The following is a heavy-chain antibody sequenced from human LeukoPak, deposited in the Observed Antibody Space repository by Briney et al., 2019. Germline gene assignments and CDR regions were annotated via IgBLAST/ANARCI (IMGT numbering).Heavy chain of an antibody. J-gene: IGHJ4*02. CDR2: IIPIFGTA. D-gene: IGHD4-11*01. CDR1: GGTFSSYA. Sequence: SVKVSCKASGGTFSSYAISWVRQAPRQGLEWMGRIIPIFGTANYAQKFQGRVTITTDESTSTAYMELSSLRSEDTAVYYCARDHLSLQYFDYWGQGTLVTVSS. V-gene: IGHV1-69*05. CDR3: ARDHLSLQYFDY.